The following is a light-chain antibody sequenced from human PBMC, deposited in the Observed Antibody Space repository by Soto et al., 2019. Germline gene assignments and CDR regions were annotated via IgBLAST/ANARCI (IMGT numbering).Light chain of an antibody. CDR2: DVS. J-gene: IGKJ1*01. V-gene: IGKV1-5*01. CDR3: QQYKDYVWT. CDR1: QTVERW. Sequence: DIQMTQSPSTLPASVGDRVTISCRASQTVERWLAWYQQKPGKAPKLLISDVSSLERGVPSRFSGSRSATEFTLTISGLQSDDFATYYCQQYKDYVWTFGQGTKV.